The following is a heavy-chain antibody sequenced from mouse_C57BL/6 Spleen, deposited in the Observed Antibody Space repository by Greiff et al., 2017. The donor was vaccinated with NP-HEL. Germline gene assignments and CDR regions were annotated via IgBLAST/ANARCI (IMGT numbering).Heavy chain of an antibody. J-gene: IGHJ4*01. Sequence: VQLQQSGAELARPGASVKLSCKASGYTFTSYGISWVKQRPGQGLEWIGEIYPRSGNTYYNEKFKGKATLTADKSSSTAYMELRSLTSEDSAVYFCARTTGPYYYAMDYWGQGTSVTVSS. D-gene: IGHD5-5*01. CDR2: IYPRSGNT. CDR3: ARTTGPYYYAMDY. V-gene: IGHV1-81*01. CDR1: GYTFTSYG.